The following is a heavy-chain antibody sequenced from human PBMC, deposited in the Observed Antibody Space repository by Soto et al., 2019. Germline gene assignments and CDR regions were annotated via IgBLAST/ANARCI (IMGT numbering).Heavy chain of an antibody. V-gene: IGHV1-18*01. Sequence: ASVKVSCKASGYTFTSYAMHWVRQAPGQRLEWMGWISADNGNTNYAQKLQGRVTMTTDTSTSTAYMELRSLRSDDTAVYYCAREGEAAAGTQTYYYYYGMDVWGQGTTVTVSS. CDR3: AREGEAAAGTQTYYYYYGMDV. CDR2: ISADNGNT. D-gene: IGHD6-13*01. J-gene: IGHJ6*02. CDR1: GYTFTSYA.